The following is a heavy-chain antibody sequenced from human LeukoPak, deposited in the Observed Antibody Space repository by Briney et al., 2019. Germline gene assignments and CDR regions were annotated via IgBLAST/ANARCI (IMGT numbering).Heavy chain of an antibody. V-gene: IGHV4-31*03. J-gene: IGHJ3*02. CDR3: ARAPRGLNAFDI. CDR1: CGSISSGGYY. D-gene: IGHD3-10*01. Sequence: SETLSLTCTVSCGSISSGGYYWSWIRQHPGKGLEWIGYIYYSGSTYYNPSLKSRVTISVDTSKNQFSLKLSSVTAADTAVYYCARAPRGLNAFDIWGQGTRVTVSS. CDR2: IYYSGST.